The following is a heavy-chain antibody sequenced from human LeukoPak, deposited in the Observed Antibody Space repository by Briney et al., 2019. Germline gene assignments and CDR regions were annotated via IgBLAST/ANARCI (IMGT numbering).Heavy chain of an antibody. CDR2: ISDSGDTP. J-gene: IGHJ2*01. CDR1: GFTFSNYA. CDR3: VQLLDDNPIRWYFGL. D-gene: IGHD1-14*01. Sequence: GGSLRLSCTASGFTFSNYAMSWVRQAPGKGLKWVSSISDSGDTPYYADSVKGLFTISRDNSKNTLYLQMSSLGAEDTAVYYCVQLLDDNPIRWYFGLWGRGTLVTVSS. V-gene: IGHV3-23*01.